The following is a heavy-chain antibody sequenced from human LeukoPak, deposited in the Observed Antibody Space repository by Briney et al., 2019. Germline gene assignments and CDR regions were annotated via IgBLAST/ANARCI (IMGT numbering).Heavy chain of an antibody. D-gene: IGHD6-13*01. J-gene: IGHJ6*04. CDR1: GLTFSSYA. V-gene: IGHV3-30*04. CDR2: ISYDGSNK. Sequence: GGSLRLSCAASGLTFSSYAMHWVRQAPGKGLEWVAVISYDGSNKYYADSVKGRFTISRDNSKNTLYLQMNSLRAEDTAVYYCARDCVAAADYEIYYYYYGMDVWGKGTTVTVSS. CDR3: ARDCVAAADYEIYYYYYGMDV.